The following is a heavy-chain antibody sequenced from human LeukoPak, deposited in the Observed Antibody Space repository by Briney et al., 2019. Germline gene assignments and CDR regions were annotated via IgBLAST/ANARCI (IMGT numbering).Heavy chain of an antibody. Sequence: NSSETLSLTCTVSGGSISSYYWSWTRQPPGKGLEWIGYIYYSGSTNYNPSLKSRVTISVDTSKNQFSLKLSSVAAADTAVYYCASDGSGSYHWGQGTLVTVSS. J-gene: IGHJ4*02. CDR3: ASDGSGSYH. CDR2: IYYSGST. CDR1: GGSISSYY. D-gene: IGHD3-10*01. V-gene: IGHV4-59*12.